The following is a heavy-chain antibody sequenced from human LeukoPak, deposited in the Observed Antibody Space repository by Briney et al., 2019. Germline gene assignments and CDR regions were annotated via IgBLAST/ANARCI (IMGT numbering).Heavy chain of an antibody. D-gene: IGHD2-2*01. Sequence: GGSLRLSCAASGFTFSSYSMNWVRQAPGKGLEWVSSISSSSSYIYYADSVKGRFTISRDNAKNSLHLQMNSLRAGDTAVYYCARVVGYCSSTSCYYDYWGQGTLVTVSS. V-gene: IGHV3-21*01. CDR3: ARVVGYCSSTSCYYDY. J-gene: IGHJ4*02. CDR1: GFTFSSYS. CDR2: ISSSSSYI.